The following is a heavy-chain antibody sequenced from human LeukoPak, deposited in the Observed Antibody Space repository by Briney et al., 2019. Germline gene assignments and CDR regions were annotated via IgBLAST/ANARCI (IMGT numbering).Heavy chain of an antibody. CDR1: GYTFTSYY. CDR3: AREMATRLHAFDI. V-gene: IGHV1-46*03. Sequence: VASVKVSCKASGYTFTSYYMHWVRQAPGQGLEWMGIINPSGGSTSYAQKFQGRVTMTRDTSTGTVYMELSSLRSEDTAVYYCAREMATRLHAFDIWGQGTMVTVSS. J-gene: IGHJ3*02. D-gene: IGHD5-24*01. CDR2: INPSGGST.